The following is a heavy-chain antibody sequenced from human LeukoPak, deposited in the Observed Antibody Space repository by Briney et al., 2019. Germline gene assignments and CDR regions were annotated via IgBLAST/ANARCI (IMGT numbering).Heavy chain of an antibody. CDR3: AKGYVWGSYRLCGFDS. CDR2: ILFDGSST. J-gene: IGHJ4*02. V-gene: IGHV3-30*18. D-gene: IGHD3-16*02. Sequence: GRSLRLSCAASGLSFGDYGMHWVRQAPGKGLEWVAGILFDGSSTYYGDSVKGRFTISRDNSKNTLYLQMNSVRADDTAVYYCAKGYVWGSYRLCGFDSWGQGSLVTVSS. CDR1: GLSFGDYG.